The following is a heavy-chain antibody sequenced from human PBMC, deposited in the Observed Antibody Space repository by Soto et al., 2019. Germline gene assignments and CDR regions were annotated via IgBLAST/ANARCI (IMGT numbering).Heavy chain of an antibody. V-gene: IGHV3-11*01. Sequence: QVQLVESGGGLVKPGGSLRLSCAGSGFTFSDYYMSWIRQAPGKGLEWVSYISSSGDIIYYADSVKGRFTISGDNAKNSLYLQMNSLRAEDTAVYYCARDLGYYASDGYFDYWGQGTLVTVSS. CDR2: ISSSGDII. CDR3: ARDLGYYASDGYFDY. J-gene: IGHJ4*02. D-gene: IGHD3-22*01. CDR1: GFTFSDYY.